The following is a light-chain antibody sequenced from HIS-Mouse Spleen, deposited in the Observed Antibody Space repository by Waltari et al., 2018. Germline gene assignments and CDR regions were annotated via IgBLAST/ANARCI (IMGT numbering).Light chain of an antibody. CDR2: KAS. J-gene: IGKJ4*01. CDR1: QSISSW. Sequence: DIQMTQSPSTLSASVGDRVTITCRASQSISSWLAWYQQKPGKAPKLLIYKASSLESGVPSRFSGSGSGTEFTLTISSLQPDDFATYYCQQYNSYSLLTFGGETKVEIK. V-gene: IGKV1-5*03. CDR3: QQYNSYSLLT.